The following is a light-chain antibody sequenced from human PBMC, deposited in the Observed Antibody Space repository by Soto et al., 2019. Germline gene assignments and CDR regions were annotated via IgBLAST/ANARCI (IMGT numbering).Light chain of an antibody. V-gene: IGKV3-15*01. Sequence: EIVLTQSPATLSLSPGERATLSCRASQSIINNLAWYQQKPGQVPRLLIYGASSRATGFPGRFSGSGSGTDFTLTISSLQSEDFAVYYCQQFNNWPRTFGQGTQGGYQ. CDR1: QSIINN. J-gene: IGKJ1*01. CDR3: QQFNNWPRT. CDR2: GAS.